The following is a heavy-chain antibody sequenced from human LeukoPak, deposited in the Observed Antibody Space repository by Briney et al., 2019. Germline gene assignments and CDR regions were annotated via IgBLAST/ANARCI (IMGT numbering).Heavy chain of an antibody. CDR3: ARVFRSDYGIDY. V-gene: IGHV4-59*01. Sequence: SETLSLTCTASGGSISSDYWSWIRQPPGKGLEWIGYISDSGSTNHNPSLKSRVIISVDTSKNQFSLKLRYVTAADTAVYYCARVFRSDYGIDYWGQGTLVTVSS. J-gene: IGHJ4*02. D-gene: IGHD4-17*01. CDR1: GGSISSDY. CDR2: ISDSGST.